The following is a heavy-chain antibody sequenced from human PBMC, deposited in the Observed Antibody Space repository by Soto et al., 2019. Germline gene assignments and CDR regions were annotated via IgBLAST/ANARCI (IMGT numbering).Heavy chain of an antibody. CDR3: THSFDFWSGYYHAFDY. J-gene: IGHJ4*02. V-gene: IGHV2-5*01. Sequence: XGPTLVNPPQTLPLTCTFSGFSLITSGVAVGWIRQPPGKALEWLALIYWNDDKRYSPSLKSRLTFTKDTSKNQVVLTVTNVDPADTATYFCTHSFDFWSGYYHAFDYWGQGTLVTVS. CDR1: GFSLITSGVA. D-gene: IGHD3-3*01. CDR2: IYWNDDK.